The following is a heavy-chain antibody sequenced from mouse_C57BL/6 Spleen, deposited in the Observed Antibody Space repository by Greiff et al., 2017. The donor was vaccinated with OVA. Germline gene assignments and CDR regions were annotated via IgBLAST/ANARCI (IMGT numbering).Heavy chain of an antibody. Sequence: QVQLQQSGPELVKPGASVKISCKASGYAFSSSWMNWVKQRPGKGLEWIGRIYPGDGDTNYNGKFKGKATLTADKSSSTAYMQLSSLTSEDSVVYVCAREGNSHWYAMDYWGQGTSVTVSS. CDR1: GYAFSSSW. D-gene: IGHD2-1*01. J-gene: IGHJ4*01. CDR3: AREGNSHWYAMDY. CDR2: IYPGDGDT. V-gene: IGHV1-82*01.